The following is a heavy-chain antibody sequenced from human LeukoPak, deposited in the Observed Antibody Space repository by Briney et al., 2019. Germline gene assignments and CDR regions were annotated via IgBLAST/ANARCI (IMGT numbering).Heavy chain of an antibody. CDR3: ARDDGEMAPDY. J-gene: IGHJ4*02. CDR2: ISSSSGYI. V-gene: IGHV3-21*01. CDR1: GFTFSSYS. Sequence: WGSLRLSCAASGFTFSSYSMNWVRQAPGKGLEWVSSISSSSGYIYYADSVKGRFTISRDNAKNSLYLQMNSLRAEDTAVYYCARDDGEMAPDYCGQGTLVTVSS. D-gene: IGHD5-24*01.